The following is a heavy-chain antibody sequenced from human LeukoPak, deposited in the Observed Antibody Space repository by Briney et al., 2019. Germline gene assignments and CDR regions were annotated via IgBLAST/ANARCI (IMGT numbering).Heavy chain of an antibody. D-gene: IGHD6-13*01. CDR1: GGTFSSYA. CDR3: ARTGYSSSWYWFDP. V-gene: IGHV1-46*01. CDR2: INPSGGST. J-gene: IGHJ5*02. Sequence: ASVKVSCKASGGTFSSYAISWVRQAPGQGLEWMGIINPSGGSTSYAQKFQGRVTMTRDTSTSTVYMELSSLRSENTAVYYCARTGYSSSWYWFDPWGQGTLVTVSS.